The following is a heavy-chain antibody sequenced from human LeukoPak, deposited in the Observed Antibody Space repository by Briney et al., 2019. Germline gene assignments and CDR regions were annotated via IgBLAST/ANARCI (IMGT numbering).Heavy chain of an antibody. D-gene: IGHD6-13*01. CDR2: IYPGDSDT. Sequence: GESLKISCKGSGYSFTNYWIAWVRQLPGKGLEWMGIIYPGDSDTRYSPSFQGQVTISADKSISTAYLQWSSLKASDSAMYYCGRIPAAGSLKGSFDIWGQGTMVTVSS. CDR1: GYSFTNYW. V-gene: IGHV5-51*01. CDR3: GRIPAAGSLKGSFDI. J-gene: IGHJ3*02.